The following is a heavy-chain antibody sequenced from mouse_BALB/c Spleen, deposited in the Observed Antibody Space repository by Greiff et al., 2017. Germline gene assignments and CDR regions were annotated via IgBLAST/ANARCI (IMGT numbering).Heavy chain of an antibody. J-gene: IGHJ4*01. V-gene: IGHV5-17*02. Sequence: EVKLVESGGGLVQPGGSRKLSCAASGFTFSSFGMHWVRQAPEKGLEWVAYISSGSSTIYYADTVKGRFTISRDNPKNTLFLQMTSLRSEDTATYYCARQDAMDYWGQGTSVTVSS. CDR1: GFTFSSFG. CDR3: ARQDAMDY. CDR2: ISSGSSTI.